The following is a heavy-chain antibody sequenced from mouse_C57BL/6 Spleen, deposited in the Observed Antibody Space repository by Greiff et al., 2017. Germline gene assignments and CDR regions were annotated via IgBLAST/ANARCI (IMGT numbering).Heavy chain of an antibody. J-gene: IGHJ2*01. Sequence: QVQLQQPGAELVKPGASVKMSCKASGYTFTSYWITWVKQRPGQGLEWIGDIYPGSGSTNYNEKFKSKATLTVDTSSSTAYMQRSSLTSEDAAVYYCARGTGTWGGYWGQGTTLTVSS. CDR1: GYTFTSYW. CDR3: ARGTGTWGGY. V-gene: IGHV1-55*01. D-gene: IGHD4-1*01. CDR2: IYPGSGST.